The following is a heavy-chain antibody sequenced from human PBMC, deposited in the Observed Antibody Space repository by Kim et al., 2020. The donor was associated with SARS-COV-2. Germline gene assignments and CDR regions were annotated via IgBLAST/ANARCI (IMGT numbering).Heavy chain of an antibody. D-gene: IGHD3-22*01. J-gene: IGHJ3*02. CDR3: ARDLWALYYYDSSGNDAFDI. V-gene: IGHV1-18*01. CDR1: GYTFTSYG. Sequence: ASVKVSCKASGYTFTSYGISWVRQAPGQGLEWMGWISAYNGNTNYAQKLQGRVTMTTDTSTSTAYMELRSLRSDDTAVYYCARDLWALYYYDSSGNDAFDIWGQGTMVTVSS. CDR2: ISAYNGNT.